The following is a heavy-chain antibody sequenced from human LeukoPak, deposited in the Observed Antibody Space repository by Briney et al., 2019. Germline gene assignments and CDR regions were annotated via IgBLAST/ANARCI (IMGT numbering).Heavy chain of an antibody. V-gene: IGHV3-49*04. CDR3: TRDQTPYY. J-gene: IGHJ4*02. CDR2: IRSKIYGGTP. Sequence: GGSLRLSCTASGFPFGDYAMNWVRQAPGKGLEWVGFIRSKIYGGTPEYAASVKGRFTISRDDSKGIAYLQMDSLKTEDTAVYYCTRDQTPYYWGQGTLVTVSS. CDR1: GFPFGDYA.